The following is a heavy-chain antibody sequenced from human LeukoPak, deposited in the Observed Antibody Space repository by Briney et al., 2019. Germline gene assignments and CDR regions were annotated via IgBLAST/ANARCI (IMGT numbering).Heavy chain of an antibody. V-gene: IGHV4-59*01. CDR1: GGSISSYY. Sequence: SETLSLTCTVSGGSISSYYWSWIRQPPGKGLQWIGYIYYSGSTNYNPSPKSRVTISVDTSKNQFSLKLSSVTAADTAVYYCARGGYSYGYETYYFDYWGQGTLVTVSS. J-gene: IGHJ4*02. CDR2: IYYSGST. CDR3: ARGGYSYGYETYYFDY. D-gene: IGHD5-18*01.